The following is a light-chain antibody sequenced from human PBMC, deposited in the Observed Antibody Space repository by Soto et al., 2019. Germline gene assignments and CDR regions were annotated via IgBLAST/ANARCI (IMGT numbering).Light chain of an antibody. CDR2: EVS. CDR1: NSDVGDNY. J-gene: IGLJ1*01. CDR3: SAYAGSNNFV. Sequence: QSSLAQPASAYGSPGQSFTISCTGTNSDVGDNYVSWYRQHLGKAPKLIIYEVSQRPSRVPDRFSGYKSRNTASLTVSGLQTEDEADYYCSAYAGSNNFVFGSGTKVTVL. V-gene: IGLV2-8*01.